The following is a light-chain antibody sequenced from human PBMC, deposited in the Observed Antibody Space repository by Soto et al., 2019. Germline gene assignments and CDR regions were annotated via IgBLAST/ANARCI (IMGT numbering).Light chain of an antibody. J-gene: IGLJ1*01. CDR3: SSYRSTGTLYV. Sequence: QSALTQPASLSGSPGQSITISCTGTSSDIGTYNYVSWYQQHPGKAPKLMIYDVSNRPSGVSYRFSGSKSGNTASLTISGLQAEDEADYYCSSYRSTGTLYVFGTGTKVTVL. V-gene: IGLV2-14*03. CDR2: DVS. CDR1: SSDIGTYNY.